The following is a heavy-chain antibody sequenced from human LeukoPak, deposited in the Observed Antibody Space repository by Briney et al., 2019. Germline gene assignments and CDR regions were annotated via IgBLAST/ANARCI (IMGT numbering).Heavy chain of an antibody. Sequence: SETLSLTCTVSGGSISSSSYYWGWIRQPPGKGLEWIGSIYYSGSTYYNPSLKSRVTISVDTSKNQFSLKLSSVTAADTAVYYCARLREDVLMVHAPLYNWFDPWGQGTLVTVSS. D-gene: IGHD2-8*01. CDR3: ARLREDVLMVHAPLYNWFDP. CDR2: IYYSGST. V-gene: IGHV4-39*01. J-gene: IGHJ5*02. CDR1: GGSISSSSYY.